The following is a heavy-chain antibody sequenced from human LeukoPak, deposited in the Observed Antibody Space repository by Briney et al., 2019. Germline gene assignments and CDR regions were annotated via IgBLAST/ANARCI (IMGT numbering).Heavy chain of an antibody. V-gene: IGHV3-48*03. D-gene: IGHD6-6*01. CDR3: ARVGIAARGTQYYFDY. CDR1: GFTFSSYE. CDR2: ISSSGSTI. J-gene: IGHJ4*02. Sequence: QPGGSLRLSCAASGFTFSSYEMNWVRQAPGKGLEWVSYISSSGSTIYYADSVKGRFTISRDNAKNSLYLQMNSLRAEDTAVYYCARVGIAARGTQYYFDYWGQGTPVTVSS.